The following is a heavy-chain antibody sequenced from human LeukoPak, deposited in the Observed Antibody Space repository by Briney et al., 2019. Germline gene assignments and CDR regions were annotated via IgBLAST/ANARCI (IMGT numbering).Heavy chain of an antibody. CDR1: GFPFSSYA. CDR3: AKHKENYGDSCLDDY. J-gene: IGHJ4*02. CDR2: INNRGDNT. D-gene: IGHD4-17*01. Sequence: GRSLRLSCVASGFPFSSYAMSWVRQAPGKGLEWVSSINNRGDNTHYLDSVKGRFTISRDNSKNTLFLQLNSLRVEDTAAYFCAKHKENYGDSCLDDYWGQGTLVTVSS. V-gene: IGHV3-23*01.